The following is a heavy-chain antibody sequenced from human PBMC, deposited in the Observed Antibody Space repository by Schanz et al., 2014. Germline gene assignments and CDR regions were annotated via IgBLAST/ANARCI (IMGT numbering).Heavy chain of an antibody. D-gene: IGHD6-13*01. CDR2: IKQDGSEK. Sequence: VQLVESGGGVVQPGRSLRLSCAASGFIFSNSWMSWVRQAPGKGLEWVANIKQDGSEKYYVDSVKGRFTISRDNAKNSLYLQMNSLRAEDTALYYCARDSGSSSWCPSDYWGQGTLVTVSS. V-gene: IGHV3-7*03. CDR3: ARDSGSSSWCPSDY. J-gene: IGHJ4*02. CDR1: GFIFSNSW.